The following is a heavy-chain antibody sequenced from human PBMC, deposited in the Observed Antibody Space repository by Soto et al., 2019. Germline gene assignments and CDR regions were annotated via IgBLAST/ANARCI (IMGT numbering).Heavy chain of an antibody. V-gene: IGHV1-8*01. Sequence: QVQLVQSGAEVKKPGASVKVACKASGYTFTSYDIKWVRQATGQGLEWMGWMNSTTGSTGFAQKFQGRVTMISNTSISAAYLVLSSLTSEDTAVYYCARGRLVAGTVDSWGQGTLVTVSS. CDR2: MNSTTGST. D-gene: IGHD1-7*01. CDR3: ARGRLVAGTVDS. J-gene: IGHJ4*02. CDR1: GYTFTSYD.